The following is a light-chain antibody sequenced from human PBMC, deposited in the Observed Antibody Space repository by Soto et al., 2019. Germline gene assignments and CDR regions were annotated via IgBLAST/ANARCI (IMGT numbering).Light chain of an antibody. CDR3: MQALEIPET. CDR1: HSLLYSNGYNY. J-gene: IGKJ1*01. V-gene: IGKV2-28*01. Sequence: DIVMAQSPLCLSVSHGHPASTSCSSMHSLLYSNGYNYLDWYLQKPGQSPQLLIYLGSNRASGVPDRFSGSGSGTDFTLKISRVEAEDVGIYYCMQALEIPETFGQGTKVDIK. CDR2: LGS.